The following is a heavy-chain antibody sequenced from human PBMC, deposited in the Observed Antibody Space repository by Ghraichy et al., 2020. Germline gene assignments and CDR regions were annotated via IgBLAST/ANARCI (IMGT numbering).Heavy chain of an antibody. Sequence: ESLNISCTVSGGPISESYWSWIRQSPGKGLEWIGYIYHSGSTNYNPSLKSRVTISLDKSKNQFSLKLRSVSAADTAVYFCARDKETTFDSWGQGTLVTVSS. CDR3: ARDKETTFDS. V-gene: IGHV4-59*12. D-gene: IGHD4-11*01. J-gene: IGHJ4*02. CDR1: GGPISESY. CDR2: IYHSGST.